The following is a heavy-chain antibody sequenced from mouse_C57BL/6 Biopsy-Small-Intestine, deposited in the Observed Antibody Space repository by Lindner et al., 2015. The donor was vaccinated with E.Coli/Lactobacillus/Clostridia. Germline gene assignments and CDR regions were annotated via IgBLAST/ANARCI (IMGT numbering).Heavy chain of an antibody. V-gene: IGHV1-53*01. CDR2: INPSNGVS. Sequence: VQLQESGTELVKPGASVKLSCKASGYTFTSYWMHWVKQRPGQGLEWIGNINPSNGVSYYNEKFKSKATVTVDISSSTAYMQLSSLTFEDSAVYYCARVAIVGRPWFAYWGLGTLVTVSA. D-gene: IGHD1-1*01. CDR1: GYTFTSYW. J-gene: IGHJ3*01. CDR3: ARVAIVGRPWFAY.